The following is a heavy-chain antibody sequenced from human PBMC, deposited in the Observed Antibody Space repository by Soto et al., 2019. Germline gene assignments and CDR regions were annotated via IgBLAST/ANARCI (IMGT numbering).Heavy chain of an antibody. D-gene: IGHD1-20*01. J-gene: IGHJ4*02. CDR3: ARNLYNTGSFDH. CDR2: MTPNSGDT. V-gene: IGHV1-8*02. CDR1: GYTFTSYD. Sequence: QVQLVQSGAEVKKPGASVKVSCKASGYTFTSYDINWVRQAPGQGLEWVGWMTPNSGDTGYAQTFQGRVTLTRDTSRSTAYMELSSLTPEDTAVYYCARNLYNTGSFDHWGQGTLVTVSS.